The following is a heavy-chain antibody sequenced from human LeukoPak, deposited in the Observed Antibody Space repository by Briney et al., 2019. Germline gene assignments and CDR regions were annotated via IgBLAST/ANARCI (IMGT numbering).Heavy chain of an antibody. J-gene: IGHJ4*02. D-gene: IGHD6-19*01. CDR1: GGTFSSYP. Sequence: GASVKVSCKASGGTFSSYPISWVRQAPGQGLEWMGGIIPMFGTTTYLPRFQGRVTITADESTSTAYMELSSLRSEDTAVYYCARASGKYGRGWYFDYWGQGTLVTVSS. CDR2: IIPMFGTT. CDR3: ARASGKYGRGWYFDY. V-gene: IGHV1-69*13.